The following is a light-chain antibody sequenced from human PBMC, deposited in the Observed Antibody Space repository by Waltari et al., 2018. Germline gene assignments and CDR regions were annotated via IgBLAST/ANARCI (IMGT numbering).Light chain of an antibody. V-gene: IGKV3-20*01. CDR2: DAS. CDR3: QKYGRLPAT. Sequence: EIVLTQSPGTLSLSPGDRATLSCRASQSVGRTLAWYQQKPGQAPRLLIYDASTRATGIPDRFSGTGFGTDFSLTISRLEPEDFAVYYCQKYGRLPATFGQGTTVEIK. J-gene: IGKJ1*01. CDR1: QSVGRT.